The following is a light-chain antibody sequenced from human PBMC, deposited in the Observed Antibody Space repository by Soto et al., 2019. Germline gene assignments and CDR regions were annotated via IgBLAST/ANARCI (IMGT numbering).Light chain of an antibody. J-gene: IGKJ1*01. CDR3: QQYYTWPRT. Sequence: ETVMTQSPATLSVSPGERATLSCRASQSISSNLAWFQQRPGQAPRLLIYGVSSRTTGIPARFGGGGSGTEFTLTITSLQSEDFAVYYCQQYYTWPRTFGQGTKVDIK. CDR2: GVS. CDR1: QSISSN. V-gene: IGKV3-15*01.